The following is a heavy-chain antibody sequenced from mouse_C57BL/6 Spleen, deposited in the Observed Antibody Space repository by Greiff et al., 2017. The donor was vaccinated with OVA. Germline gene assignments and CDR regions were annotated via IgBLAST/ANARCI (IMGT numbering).Heavy chain of an antibody. J-gene: IGHJ4*01. Sequence: DVQLQESGPELVKPGASVKISCKASGYSFTGYYMNWVKQSPEKSLEWIGEINPSTGGTTYNQKFKAKATLTVDKSSSTAYMQLKSLTSEDSAVYYCARFDGSSPPYAMDYWGQGTSVTVSS. CDR2: INPSTGGT. CDR3: ARFDGSSPPYAMDY. D-gene: IGHD1-1*01. V-gene: IGHV1-42*01. CDR1: GYSFTGYY.